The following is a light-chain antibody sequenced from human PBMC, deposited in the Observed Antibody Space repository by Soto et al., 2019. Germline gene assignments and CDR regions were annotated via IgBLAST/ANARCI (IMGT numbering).Light chain of an antibody. V-gene: IGKV3-11*01. Sequence: EIVLTQSPATLASSPGETATRSCNASQTVGVRLAWYQHKPGQAPRLIIYEASNRAAGIPARFSGSGSGTDFTLTITSLEPEDFAFYYCHQRQRWPRTFGQGTKVDIK. J-gene: IGKJ1*01. CDR2: EAS. CDR3: HQRQRWPRT. CDR1: QTVGVR.